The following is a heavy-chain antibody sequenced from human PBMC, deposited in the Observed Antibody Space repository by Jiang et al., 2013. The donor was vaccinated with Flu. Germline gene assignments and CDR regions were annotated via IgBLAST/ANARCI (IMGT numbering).Heavy chain of an antibody. V-gene: IGHV4-34*01. CDR1: VGAFSGYY. CDR3: ARGPYESGDYYNNGFDY. D-gene: IGHD3-10*01. Sequence: TLSLTCAVYVGAFSGYYWSWIRQPPGKGLEWIGEIDHSGSANYEPSLKSRVTMSVDSSKNQVSLKVTSVTAADTAVYFCARGPYESGDYYNNGFDYWGQGNLVTVSS. J-gene: IGHJ4*02. CDR2: IDHSGSA.